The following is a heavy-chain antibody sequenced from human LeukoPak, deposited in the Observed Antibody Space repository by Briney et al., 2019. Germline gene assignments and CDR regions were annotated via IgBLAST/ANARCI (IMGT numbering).Heavy chain of an antibody. Sequence: ASVKVSCKASGYTFTSYDINWVRQATGQGLEWMGWMNPNSGNTGYAQKFQGRVTMTRNTSINTAYMELSSLRSEDTAVYFCARVSCRSTSCYSSTYYFDYWGQGTLVTVSS. D-gene: IGHD2-2*01. CDR1: GYTFTSYD. CDR2: MNPNSGNT. J-gene: IGHJ4*02. CDR3: ARVSCRSTSCYSSTYYFDY. V-gene: IGHV1-8*01.